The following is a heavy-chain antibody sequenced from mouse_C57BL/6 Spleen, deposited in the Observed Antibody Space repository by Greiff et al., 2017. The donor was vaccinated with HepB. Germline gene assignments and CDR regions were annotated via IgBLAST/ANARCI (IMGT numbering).Heavy chain of an antibody. CDR1: GYTFTSYW. D-gene: IGHD1-1*01. V-gene: IGHV1-64*01. CDR2: IHPNSGST. CDR3: ARWGDGSSYGFDY. Sequence: QVQLQQPGAELVKPGASVKLSCKASGYTFTSYWMHWVKQRPGQGLEWIGMIHPNSGSTNYNEKFKSKATLTVDKSSSTAYMQLSSLTSEDSAVYYCARWGDGSSYGFDYWGQGTTLTVSS. J-gene: IGHJ2*01.